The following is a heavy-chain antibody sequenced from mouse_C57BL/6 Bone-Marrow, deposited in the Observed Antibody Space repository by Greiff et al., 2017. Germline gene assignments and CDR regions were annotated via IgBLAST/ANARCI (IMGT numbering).Heavy chain of an antibody. V-gene: IGHV1-50*01. Sequence: QVQLQQPGAELVKPGASVKLSCKASGYTFTSYWMQWVKQRPGQGLEWIGEIDPSDSYTNYNQKFKDKATLTVDPSSRTAYMQLSSLTSEDSAVYYCARCRDYYGSSHDYWGQGTTLTGSS. CDR1: GYTFTSYW. CDR2: IDPSDSYT. CDR3: ARCRDYYGSSHDY. J-gene: IGHJ2*01. D-gene: IGHD1-1*01.